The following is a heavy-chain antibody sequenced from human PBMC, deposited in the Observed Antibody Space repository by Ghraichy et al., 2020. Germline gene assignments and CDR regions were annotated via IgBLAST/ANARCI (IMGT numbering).Heavy chain of an antibody. J-gene: IGHJ6*02. Sequence: GGSLRLSCAASGFTFDDYAMHWVRQAPGKGLEWVSLISGDGGSTYYADSVKGRFTISRDNTKNSLYLQMNSLRTEDTALYYCAKDSLGGDYYYGMDVWGQGTTVTVSS. D-gene: IGHD3-16*01. CDR1: GFTFDDYA. CDR2: ISGDGGST. V-gene: IGHV3-43*02. CDR3: AKDSLGGDYYYGMDV.